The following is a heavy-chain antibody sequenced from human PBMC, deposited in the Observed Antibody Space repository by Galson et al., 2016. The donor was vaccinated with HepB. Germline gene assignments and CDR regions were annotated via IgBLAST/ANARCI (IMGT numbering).Heavy chain of an antibody. CDR1: GHMSTTYY. CDR2: TNPSESRT. Sequence: SVKVSCKASGHMSTTYYINWVRQAPGRGLEWMGITNPSESRTRYAQNFQGRLTMTKDTSTTTVYMELSSLRSEDTALYYCAKTDLWSGPHYFDSWGQGTQVTVSS. V-gene: IGHV1-46*01. CDR3: AKTDLWSGPHYFDS. D-gene: IGHD3-3*01. J-gene: IGHJ4*02.